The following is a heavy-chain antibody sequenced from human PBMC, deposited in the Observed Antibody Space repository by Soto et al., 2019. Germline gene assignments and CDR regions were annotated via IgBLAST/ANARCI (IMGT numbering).Heavy chain of an antibody. Sequence: QVQLVQSGTEVKKPGASVKVSCKASGYTFTDYYMHWVRQAPGQGLEWMGWINPKTGGTKYTQNFQGRVTMTRDTSISTAYMELSRLTSDDTAVYYCAKEPEASYNWVDPWGQGTLVTVSS. V-gene: IGHV1-2*02. CDR1: GYTFTDYY. J-gene: IGHJ5*02. CDR3: AKEPEASYNWVDP. CDR2: INPKTGGT.